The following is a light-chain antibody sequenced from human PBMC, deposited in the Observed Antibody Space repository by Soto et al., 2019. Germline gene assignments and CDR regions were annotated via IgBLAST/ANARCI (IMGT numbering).Light chain of an antibody. CDR3: QRSDRTPPT. V-gene: IGKV1-39*01. CDR2: AAS. J-gene: IGKJ1*01. CDR1: QSISSY. Sequence: DSQMNQSPSSLSASGGDRVTITCRASQSISSYFNWYQQKPAKAPKRLIYAASSLQSGGPSRFSGSGSGTDVTHTISSMPPEDFAADYCQRSDRTPPTFGQGTKVEI.